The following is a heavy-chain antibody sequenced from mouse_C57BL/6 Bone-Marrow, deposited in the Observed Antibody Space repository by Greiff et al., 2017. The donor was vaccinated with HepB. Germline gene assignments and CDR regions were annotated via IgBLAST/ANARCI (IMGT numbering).Heavy chain of an antibody. CDR3: ARPLYGSSYWYFDV. V-gene: IGHV1-18*01. D-gene: IGHD1-1*01. J-gene: IGHJ1*03. Sequence: VQLQQSGPELVKPGASVKIPCKASGYTFTDYNMDWVKQSHGKSLEWIGDINHNNGGTIYNQKFKGKATLTVDKSSSTAYMELRSLTSEDTAVYYCARPLYGSSYWYFDVWGTGTTVTVSS. CDR2: INHNNGGT. CDR1: GYTFTDYN.